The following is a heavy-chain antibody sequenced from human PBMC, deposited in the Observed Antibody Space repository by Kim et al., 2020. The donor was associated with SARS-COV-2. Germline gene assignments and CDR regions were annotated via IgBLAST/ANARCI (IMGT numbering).Heavy chain of an antibody. CDR3: ASQKRGLEVAGSFDY. CDR1: GDTFTSNW. J-gene: IGHJ4*02. D-gene: IGHD6-19*01. Sequence: GESLKISCKGSGDTFTSNWIGWVRQMPGKGLEWMGIIYPDDSNTRYSPSFQGQVTISADKSITTAYLQWSSVKASDTAMYYCASQKRGLEVAGSFDYWGQGTLVTVSS. V-gene: IGHV5-51*01. CDR2: IYPDDSNT.